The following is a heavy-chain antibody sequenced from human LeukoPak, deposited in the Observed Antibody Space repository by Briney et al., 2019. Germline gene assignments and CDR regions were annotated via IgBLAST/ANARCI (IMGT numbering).Heavy chain of an antibody. J-gene: IGHJ5*02. Sequence: SGPTLVNPTQTLTLTCTFSGFSLSTSGVGVGWIRQPPGKALEWLALIYWNDDKRYSPSLKSRLTITKDTSKNQVVLTMTNMDPVDTAIYYCAHSHPVHYYDFWSGYYRGVYNWFDPWGQGTLVTVSS. CDR1: GFSLSTSGVG. CDR3: AHSHPVHYYDFWSGYYRGVYNWFDP. CDR2: IYWNDDK. D-gene: IGHD3-3*01. V-gene: IGHV2-5*01.